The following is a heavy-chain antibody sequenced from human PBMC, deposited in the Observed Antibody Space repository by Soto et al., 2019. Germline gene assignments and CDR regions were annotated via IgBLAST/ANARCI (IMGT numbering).Heavy chain of an antibody. J-gene: IGHJ4*02. CDR1: GFTFSTYG. CDR3: AKPGYASAWHPQYYFDY. CDR2: INSGGTT. D-gene: IGHD6-19*01. Sequence: VQLLQSGGGLVQPGGSLRLSCATSGFTFSTYGMSWVRQAPGKGLEWVASINSGGTTYYADYVKGRFTISRDNSKNTVYVQMNSLRAEDTAIYYCAKPGYASAWHPQYYFDYWGQGILVTVSS. V-gene: IGHV3-23*01.